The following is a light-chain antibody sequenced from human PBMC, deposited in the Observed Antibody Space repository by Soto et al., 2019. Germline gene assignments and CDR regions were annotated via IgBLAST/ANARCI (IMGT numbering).Light chain of an antibody. CDR1: NSNIGRNT. V-gene: IGLV1-44*01. Sequence: QSVLAQPPSASGTPGQRVTISCSGSNSNIGRNTVNWYQQLPGTAPKLLIYRNNQRPSGVPDRFSGSKSGTSASLAISGLQSDDESDYYCASGDDGLTGYFFGTGTKVTVL. CDR2: RNN. CDR3: ASGDDGLTGYF. J-gene: IGLJ1*01.